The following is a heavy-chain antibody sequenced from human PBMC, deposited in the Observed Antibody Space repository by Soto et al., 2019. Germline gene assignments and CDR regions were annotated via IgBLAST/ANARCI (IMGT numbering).Heavy chain of an antibody. CDR2: ISYDGSNK. Sequence: QVQLVESGGGVVQPGRSLRLSCAASGFTFSNYAMHWVRQAPGKGLEWVAVISYDGSNKDYADSVEGRFTISRDDSKNTLHLQMNSLRGEDTAVYYCARDVGPQRASTYGCTYWGLGTLVTVSS. CDR1: GFTFSNYA. J-gene: IGHJ4*02. V-gene: IGHV3-30-3*01. CDR3: ARDVGPQRASTYGCTY. D-gene: IGHD3-10*01.